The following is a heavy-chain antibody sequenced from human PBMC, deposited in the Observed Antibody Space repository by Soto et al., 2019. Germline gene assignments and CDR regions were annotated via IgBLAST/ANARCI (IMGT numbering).Heavy chain of an antibody. CDR3: AKELYYDFWSGYSSDY. Sequence: LRLSCAASGFTFSSYAMSWVRQAPGKGLEWVSAISGSGGSTYYADSVKGRFTISRDNSKNTLYLQMNSLRAEDTAVYYCAKELYYDFWSGYSSDYWGQGTLVTVSS. CDR1: GFTFSSYA. V-gene: IGHV3-23*01. CDR2: ISGSGGST. J-gene: IGHJ4*02. D-gene: IGHD3-3*01.